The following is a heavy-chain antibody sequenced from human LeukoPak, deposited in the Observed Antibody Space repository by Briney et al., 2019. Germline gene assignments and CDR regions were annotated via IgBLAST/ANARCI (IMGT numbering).Heavy chain of an antibody. Sequence: GGSLRLSCAASGFTFSSYSMNWVRQAPGKGLEWVSSISSSSSYIYYADSVKGRFTISRDNAKNSLYLQMNSLRAEDTAVYYCAKAFTIRFLEWSPSDVWGQGTTDTVSS. CDR1: GFTFSSYS. D-gene: IGHD3-3*01. CDR3: AKAFTIRFLEWSPSDV. V-gene: IGHV3-21*01. CDR2: ISSSSSYI. J-gene: IGHJ6*02.